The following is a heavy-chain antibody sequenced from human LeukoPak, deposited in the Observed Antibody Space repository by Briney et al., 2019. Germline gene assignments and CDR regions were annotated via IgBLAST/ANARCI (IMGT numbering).Heavy chain of an antibody. CDR2: IYTSGRT. D-gene: IGHD6-19*01. J-gene: IGHJ3*02. Sequence: SETLSLTCTVSGGSINSYYWSWIRQSAEKGLEWIGHIYTSGRTNYNPSLKSRVTMSVDTSKNQFSLKLSFVTAADTAVYYCARPYSSGWRGAFDIWGQGTMVTVS. CDR1: GGSINSYY. V-gene: IGHV4-4*07. CDR3: ARPYSSGWRGAFDI.